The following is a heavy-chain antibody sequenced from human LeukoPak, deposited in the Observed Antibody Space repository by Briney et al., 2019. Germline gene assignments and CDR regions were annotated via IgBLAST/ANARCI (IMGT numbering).Heavy chain of an antibody. D-gene: IGHD2-15*01. Sequence: SETLSLTCAVSGGSISTGRYYWGWIRQPPGKGLESIATIYYNGSTYYNPSLKSRVTISVDTSKNQFSLKLRSVTAADTAVYYCACLVELCGNWGQGTLVTVSS. CDR2: IYYNGST. V-gene: IGHV4-39*01. CDR3: ACLVELCGN. CDR1: GGSISTGRYY. J-gene: IGHJ4*02.